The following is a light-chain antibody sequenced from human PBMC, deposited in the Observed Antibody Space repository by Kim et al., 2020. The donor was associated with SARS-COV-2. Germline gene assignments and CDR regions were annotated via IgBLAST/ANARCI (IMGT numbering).Light chain of an antibody. Sequence: GQAVTISSTGTSSDVGGYNSVSWYQQHPGKAPKLMIYDVSKRPSGVPDRFSGSKSGNTASLTISGLQAEDEADYYCCSYAGSYTWVFGGGTQLTVL. J-gene: IGLJ3*02. V-gene: IGLV2-11*01. CDR3: CSYAGSYTWV. CDR1: SSDVGGYNS. CDR2: DVS.